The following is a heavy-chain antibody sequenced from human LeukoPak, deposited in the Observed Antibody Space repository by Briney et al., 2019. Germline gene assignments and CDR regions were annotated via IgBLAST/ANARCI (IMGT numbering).Heavy chain of an antibody. J-gene: IGHJ6*03. Sequence: ASVKVSCKASGYTFTSYGISWVRQAPGQGLEWMGWISAYNGNTNYAQKLQGRVTMTTDTSTSTAYMELRSLRSDDTAVYYCARSPAPFSSGWTTLYYYYMDVWGKGTTVTISS. D-gene: IGHD6-19*01. CDR1: GYTFTSYG. CDR3: ARSPAPFSSGWTTLYYYYMDV. CDR2: ISAYNGNT. V-gene: IGHV1-18*04.